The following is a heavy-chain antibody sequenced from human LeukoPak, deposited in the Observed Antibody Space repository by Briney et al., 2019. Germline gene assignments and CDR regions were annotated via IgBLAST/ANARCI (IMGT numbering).Heavy chain of an antibody. Sequence: PSETLSLTCTVSGGSISSYYWSWIRQPPGQELKGMGYIYYSVSTNYNPSLKRRVTISVDTSKNQFSLKLNSVTAADTAVYYCARSGSYHNNFDYWGQGTLVTVSS. CDR2: IYYSVST. V-gene: IGHV4-59*01. CDR1: GGSISSYY. CDR3: ARSGSYHNNFDY. J-gene: IGHJ4*02. D-gene: IGHD1-26*01.